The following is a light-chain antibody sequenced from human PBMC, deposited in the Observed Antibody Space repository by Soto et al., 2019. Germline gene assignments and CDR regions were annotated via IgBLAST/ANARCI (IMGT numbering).Light chain of an antibody. CDR3: SSYAGSNNLL. CDR1: SSDVGDYHY. CDR2: EVT. J-gene: IGLJ2*01. V-gene: IGLV2-8*01. Sequence: QSALTQPPSASGSPGQSVTISCTGTSSDVGDYHYVSWYQQHPGRAPKLIIYEVTNRPSGVPDRFSGSKSGNTASLTVSGLQAEDEADYYCSSYAGSNNLLFGGGTKLTVL.